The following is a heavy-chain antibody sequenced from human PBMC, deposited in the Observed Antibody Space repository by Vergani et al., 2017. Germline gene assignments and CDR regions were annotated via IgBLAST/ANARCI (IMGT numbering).Heavy chain of an antibody. CDR1: GYTFTSYG. V-gene: IGHV1-18*01. D-gene: IGHD2-15*01. J-gene: IGHJ4*02. Sequence: QVQLVQSGAEVKKPGASVKVSCKASGYTFTSYGISWVRQAPGQGLEWMGWISAYNGNTNYAQKLQGRVTITADKSTSTAYMELSSLRSEDTAVYYCARANVVVAATLNRNYFDYWGQGTLVTVSS. CDR2: ISAYNGNT. CDR3: ARANVVVAATLNRNYFDY.